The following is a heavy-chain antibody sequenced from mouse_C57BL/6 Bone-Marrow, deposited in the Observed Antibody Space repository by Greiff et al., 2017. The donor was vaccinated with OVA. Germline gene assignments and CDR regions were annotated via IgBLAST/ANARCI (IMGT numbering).Heavy chain of an antibody. V-gene: IGHV1-50*01. Sequence: QVQLQQPGAELVKPGASVKLSCKASGYTFTSYWMQWVKQRPGQGLEWIGEIDPSDSYPNYNQKFKGKATLTVDTSSSTAYMQLSSLTSEDSAVYYCARGVQGYFDVWGTGTTVTVSS. J-gene: IGHJ1*03. CDR2: IDPSDSYP. CDR1: GYTFTSYW. CDR3: ARGVQGYFDV. D-gene: IGHD2-14*01.